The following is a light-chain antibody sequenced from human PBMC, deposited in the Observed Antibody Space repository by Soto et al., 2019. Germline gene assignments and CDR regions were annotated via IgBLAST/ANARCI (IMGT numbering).Light chain of an antibody. CDR1: NSDVGGYIY. CDR3: CSYAGNYTYV. CDR2: DVS. J-gene: IGLJ1*01. V-gene: IGLV2-11*01. Sequence: QSVLTQPRSVSGSPRQSVTISCTGTNSDVGGYIYVSWYQQHPGKAPKLMMFDVSKRPSGVPDRFSGSKSDNTASLTISGLQAEDEADYSCCSYAGNYTYVFGTGTKVTVL.